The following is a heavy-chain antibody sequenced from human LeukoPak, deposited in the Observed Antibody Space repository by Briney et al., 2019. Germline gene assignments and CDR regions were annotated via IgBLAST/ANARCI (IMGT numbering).Heavy chain of an antibody. D-gene: IGHD1-26*01. J-gene: IGHJ4*02. CDR2: IRYDGSNK. CDR3: ASGSSGSYYVSPFDY. Sequence: PGGSLRLSCAASGFTFSSYGMHWVRQAPGKGLEWVAFIRYDGSNKYYADSVKGRFTISRDNSKNTLYLQMNSLRAEDTAVYYCASGSSGSYYVSPFDYWGQGTLVTVSS. V-gene: IGHV3-30*02. CDR1: GFTFSSYG.